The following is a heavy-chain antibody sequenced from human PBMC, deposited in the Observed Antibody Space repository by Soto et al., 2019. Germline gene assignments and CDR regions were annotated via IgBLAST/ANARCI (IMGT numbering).Heavy chain of an antibody. V-gene: IGHV1-2*02. CDR1: GYPFTGCY. CDR2: INPNSGGT. Sequence: XSVKVSYKAVGYPFTGCYMDWVRQAPGQGLEWMGWINPNSGGTNYAQKFQGRVTMTRDTSISTAYMELSRLRSDDTAVYYCASRTGGTNGVDWFDPWGQGTLVTVSS. D-gene: IGHD2-8*01. CDR3: ASRTGGTNGVDWFDP. J-gene: IGHJ5*02.